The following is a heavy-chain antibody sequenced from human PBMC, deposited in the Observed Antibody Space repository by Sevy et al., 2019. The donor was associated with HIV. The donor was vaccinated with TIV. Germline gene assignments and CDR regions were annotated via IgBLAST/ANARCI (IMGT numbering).Heavy chain of an antibody. J-gene: IGHJ5*02. Sequence: GGSLRLSCAASGFTFSSYAMSWVRQAPGKGLEWVSAISGSGGSTYYADSVKGRFTISRDNSKNTLYLQMNSLRAEDTAVYYCAKADHYYGSGSYTHNWFDPWGQGTLVTVSS. CDR3: AKADHYYGSGSYTHNWFDP. D-gene: IGHD3-10*01. V-gene: IGHV3-23*01. CDR1: GFTFSSYA. CDR2: ISGSGGST.